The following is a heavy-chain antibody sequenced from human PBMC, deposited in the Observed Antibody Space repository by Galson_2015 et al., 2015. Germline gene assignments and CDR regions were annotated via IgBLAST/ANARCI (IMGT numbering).Heavy chain of an antibody. Sequence: SLRLSCAASGFTFSNSAMTWVRQAPGKGLEWVAAIGGTGAKTYYSESAKGRFTVSRDNSKNTQFLQMNSLTADDTALYYCARVRGTSWNKGDWLDPWGQGTLVTVSS. CDR2: IGGTGAKT. CDR3: ARVRGTSWNKGDWLDP. J-gene: IGHJ5*02. V-gene: IGHV3-23*01. CDR1: GFTFSNSA. D-gene: IGHD1/OR15-1a*01.